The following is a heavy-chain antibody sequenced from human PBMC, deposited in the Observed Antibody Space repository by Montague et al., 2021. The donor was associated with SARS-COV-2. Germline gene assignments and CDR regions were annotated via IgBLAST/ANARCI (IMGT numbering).Heavy chain of an antibody. Sequence: SETRSLTCTVSGGSISSSSYYWGWIRQPPGKGLEWIGNIYYSGSTYYNPSLKSRVTISVDTSKNQFSLKLSSVTAADTAVYYCARQKMGSVTIFGGVMHDRWFDPWGQGTLVTVSS. J-gene: IGHJ5*02. CDR3: ARQKMGSVTIFGGVMHDRWFDP. CDR1: GGSISSSSYY. D-gene: IGHD3-3*01. CDR2: IYYSGST. V-gene: IGHV4-39*01.